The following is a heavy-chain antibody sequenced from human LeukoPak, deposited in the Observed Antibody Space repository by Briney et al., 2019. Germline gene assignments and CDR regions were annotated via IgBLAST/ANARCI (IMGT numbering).Heavy chain of an antibody. CDR1: GYTFTSYY. D-gene: IGHD2-15*01. J-gene: IGHJ6*03. V-gene: IGHV1-46*01. CDR2: INPSGGST. Sequence: ASVKVSYKASGYTFTSYYMHWVRQAPGQGLEWMGIINPSGGSTSYAQKFQGRVTMTRDMSTSTVYMELSSLRSEDTAVYYCAGQSEGIYYYYYMDVWGKGTTVTVSS. CDR3: AGQSEGIYYYYYMDV.